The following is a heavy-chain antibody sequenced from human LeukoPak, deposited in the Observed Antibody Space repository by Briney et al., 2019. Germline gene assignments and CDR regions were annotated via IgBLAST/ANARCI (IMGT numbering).Heavy chain of an antibody. CDR3: ARVRPNGRRQIYYYYMDV. J-gene: IGHJ6*03. D-gene: IGHD1-1*01. CDR1: GGSFSGYY. V-gene: IGHV4-34*01. CDR2: INHSGST. Sequence: SETLSLTCAVYGGSFSGYYWSWIRQPPGKGLEWIGEINHSGSTNYNPSLKSRVTISVGTSKNQFSLKLSSVTAADTAVYYCARVRPNGRRQIYYYYMDVWGKGTTVTVSS.